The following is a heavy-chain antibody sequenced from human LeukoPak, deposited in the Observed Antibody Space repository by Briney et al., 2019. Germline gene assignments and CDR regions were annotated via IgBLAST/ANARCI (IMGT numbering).Heavy chain of an antibody. Sequence: SETLSLTCTVSGGSISSYYWSWIRQPAGKGLEWIGRIYTSGSTNYNPSLKSRVTMSVDTSKNQFSLKLSSVTAADTAVYYCARDARGPPGRGAYYYMDVWGKGTTVTVSS. CDR1: GGSISSYY. D-gene: IGHD3-10*01. CDR3: ARDARGPPGRGAYYYMDV. V-gene: IGHV4-4*07. J-gene: IGHJ6*03. CDR2: IYTSGST.